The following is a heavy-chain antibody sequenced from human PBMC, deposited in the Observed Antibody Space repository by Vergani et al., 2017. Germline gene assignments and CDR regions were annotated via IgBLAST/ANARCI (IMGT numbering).Heavy chain of an antibody. D-gene: IGHD3-10*01. Sequence: QVPLVQSGAAVKKPGASVKVSCKVSGYTLTELSMHWVRQAPGKGLEWMGGFDPEDGETIYAQKFQGRVTMTEDTSTDTAYMELSSLRSEDTAVYYCATDQRRYSPYYYGSGPLRGGFDYWGQGTLVTVSS. CDR2: FDPEDGET. CDR1: GYTLTELS. CDR3: ATDQRRYSPYYYGSGPLRGGFDY. V-gene: IGHV1-24*01. J-gene: IGHJ4*02.